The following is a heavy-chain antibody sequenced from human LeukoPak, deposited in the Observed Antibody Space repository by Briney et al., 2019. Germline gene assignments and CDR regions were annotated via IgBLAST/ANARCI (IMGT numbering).Heavy chain of an antibody. J-gene: IGHJ4*02. CDR1: GGTFSSYT. CDR3: ASEGITIFGVVIQAKFDY. Sequence: ASVNVSCKPSGGTFSSYTISGVRQAPGQGGEGMGRIIPILGIANYAQKFQGRVTITADKSTSTAYMELSSLRSEDTAVYYCASEGITIFGVVIQAKFDYWGQGTLVTVSS. CDR2: IIPILGIA. D-gene: IGHD3-3*01. V-gene: IGHV1-69*02.